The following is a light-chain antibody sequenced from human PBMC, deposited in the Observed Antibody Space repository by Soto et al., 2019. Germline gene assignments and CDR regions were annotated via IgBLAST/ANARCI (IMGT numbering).Light chain of an antibody. CDR3: QQYGSSPGT. Sequence: IVLTQSPGTLSLSPGERATLSCRASQSVSSSYLAWYQQKPGQAPRLLIYGESSRAAGIPDRFSGSGSGTDFTLTISRLEPEDFAVYYCQQYGSSPGTFGQGTQVEIK. CDR2: GES. CDR1: QSVSSSY. V-gene: IGKV3-20*01. J-gene: IGKJ1*01.